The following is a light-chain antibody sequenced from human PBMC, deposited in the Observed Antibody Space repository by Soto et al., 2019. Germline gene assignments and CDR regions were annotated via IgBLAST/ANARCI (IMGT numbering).Light chain of an antibody. J-gene: IGLJ2*01. CDR2: EVS. Sequence: QSALTQPPSASGSPGQSVTISCTGTSSDIGDYNYVSWYQQHPGKAPKFMIYEVSKRPSGVPDRFSGSKSGNTASLTVSGLQAEDEADYYCSSYAGSNNLVFGGGTQLTVL. CDR1: SSDIGDYNY. V-gene: IGLV2-8*01. CDR3: SSYAGSNNLV.